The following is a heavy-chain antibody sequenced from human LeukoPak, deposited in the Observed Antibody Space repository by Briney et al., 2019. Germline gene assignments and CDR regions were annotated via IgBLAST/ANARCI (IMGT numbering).Heavy chain of an antibody. V-gene: IGHV1-69*05. CDR3: ARSPYYDFWSGHGHYFDY. J-gene: IGHJ4*02. Sequence: SVKVSCKASVGTFSSYAISWVRQAPGQGLEWMGGIIPIFGTANYAQKFQGRVTITTDESTSTAYMELSSLRSEDTAVYYCARSPYYDFWSGHGHYFDYWGQGTLVTVSS. CDR1: VGTFSSYA. CDR2: IIPIFGTA. D-gene: IGHD3-3*01.